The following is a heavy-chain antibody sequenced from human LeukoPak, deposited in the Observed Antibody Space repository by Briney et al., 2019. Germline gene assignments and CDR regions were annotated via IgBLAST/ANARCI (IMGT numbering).Heavy chain of an antibody. CDR2: IYHSGHT. Sequence: SETLSLTCTVSGGSISSFFWSWIRQSPGKGLEWIGYIYHSGHTMSNPSLKSRVSLSLDTSNNQFSLKLSSVTAADTAVYYCARHPFQYPFDHWGQGTVVSVSS. D-gene: IGHD4-4*01. J-gene: IGHJ5*02. CDR3: ARHPFQYPFDH. V-gene: IGHV4-59*08. CDR1: GGSISSFF.